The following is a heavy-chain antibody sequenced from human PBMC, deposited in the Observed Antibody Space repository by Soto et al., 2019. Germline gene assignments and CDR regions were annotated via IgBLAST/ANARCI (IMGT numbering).Heavy chain of an antibody. V-gene: IGHV1-3*01. CDR1: GYTFTSYA. CDR3: QRLGGDGFPPVDY. CDR2: INAGNGNT. D-gene: IGHD2-21*01. Sequence: ASVKVSCKASGYTFTSYAMHWVRQAPGQRLEWMGWINAGNGNTKYSQKFQGRFTISRDNSKNTVYLQIDSLAAEDTGVYHCQRLGGDGFPPVDYWGRGTLVTVSS. J-gene: IGHJ4*02.